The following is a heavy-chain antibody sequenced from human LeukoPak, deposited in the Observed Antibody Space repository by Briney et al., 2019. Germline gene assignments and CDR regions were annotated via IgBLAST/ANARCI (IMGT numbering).Heavy chain of an antibody. Sequence: PSETLSLTCAVSGGSISSSNWWSWLRQPPGKGLEWIGEIYHSGSTNYNPSLKSRVTISVDKSKNQFSLKLSSVTAADTAVYYCASAGYSSSWTRGPFDYWGQGTLVTVSS. CDR3: ASAGYSSSWTRGPFDY. D-gene: IGHD6-13*01. V-gene: IGHV4-4*02. CDR1: GGSISSSNW. CDR2: IYHSGST. J-gene: IGHJ4*02.